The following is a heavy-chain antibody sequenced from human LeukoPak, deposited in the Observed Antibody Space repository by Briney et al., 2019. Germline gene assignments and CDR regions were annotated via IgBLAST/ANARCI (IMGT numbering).Heavy chain of an antibody. CDR1: GGTFSSYA. Sequence: ASVKVSCEASGGTFSSYAISWVRQAPGQGLEWMGGIIPIFGTANYAQKFQGRVTITADESTSTAYMELSSLRSEDTAVYYCAGGIVVVVAATRDYYYYMDVWGKGTTVTISS. D-gene: IGHD2-15*01. J-gene: IGHJ6*03. CDR2: IIPIFGTA. CDR3: AGGIVVVVAATRDYYYYMDV. V-gene: IGHV1-69*13.